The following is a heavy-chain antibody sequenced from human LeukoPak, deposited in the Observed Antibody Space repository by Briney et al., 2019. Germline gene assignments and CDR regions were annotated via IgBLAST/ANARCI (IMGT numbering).Heavy chain of an antibody. CDR3: ARGGSSSSLNHFDN. D-gene: IGHD6-13*01. CDR1: GGSISSYY. CDR2: IYYSGST. J-gene: IGHJ4*02. Sequence: PSETLSLTCTVSGGSISSYYWNWIRQPPQKGLEWIGYIYYSGSTNYNPSLKSRVTISVDTSKNQFSLRVNSLTAADTGVYYCARGGSSSSLNHFDNWGQGILVTVSS. V-gene: IGHV4-59*01.